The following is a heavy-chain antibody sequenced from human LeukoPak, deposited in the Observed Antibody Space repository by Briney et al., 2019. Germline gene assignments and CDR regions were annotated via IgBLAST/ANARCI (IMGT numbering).Heavy chain of an antibody. V-gene: IGHV4-38-2*02. CDR1: GYSISSGYY. J-gene: IGHJ4*02. CDR2: IYHSGST. Sequence: PSETLSLTCTVSGYSISSGYYWGWIRQPPGKGLEWIGSIYHSGSTYYNPSLKSRVTISVDTSKNQFSLKLSSVTAADTAVYYCARLLGSSSWYSPPDYWGQGTLVTVSS. CDR3: ARLLGSSSWYSPPDY. D-gene: IGHD6-13*01.